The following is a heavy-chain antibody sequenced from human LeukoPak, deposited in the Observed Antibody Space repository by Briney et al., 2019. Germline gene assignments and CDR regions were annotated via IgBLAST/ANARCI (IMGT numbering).Heavy chain of an antibody. CDR1: GFTFSSYG. J-gene: IGHJ6*02. CDR3: ARDSLPYSYYYYGMDV. V-gene: IGHV3-33*01. D-gene: IGHD2-15*01. Sequence: PGGSLRLSCAASGFTFSSYGMHWVRQAPGKGLEWVAVIWYDGSNKYYADSVKGRFTISRDNSKNTLYLQMNSLRAEDTAVYYCARDSLPYSYYYYGMDVWGQGTTVTVSS. CDR2: IWYDGSNK.